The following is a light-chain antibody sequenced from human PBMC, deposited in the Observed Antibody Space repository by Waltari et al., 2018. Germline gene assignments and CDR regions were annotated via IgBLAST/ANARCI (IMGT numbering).Light chain of an antibody. CDR2: AAS. V-gene: IGKV1-39*01. Sequence: DIQMTQSPSSLSASVGDRVTVTCRASQTITTYLNWYQGKTGRAPKLLTYAASILHSGVPSRFSGSGSGTDFTLTISSLHPEDFATYYCQQSYRTPWTFGQGTKVEI. CDR1: QTITTY. J-gene: IGKJ1*01. CDR3: QQSYRTPWT.